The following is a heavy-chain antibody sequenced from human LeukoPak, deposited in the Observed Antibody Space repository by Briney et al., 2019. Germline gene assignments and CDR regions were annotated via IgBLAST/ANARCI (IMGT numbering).Heavy chain of an antibody. V-gene: IGHV3-43D*03. CDR2: ISWDGGST. D-gene: IGHD3-10*01. Sequence: PGGSLRLSCTTSGFTFGDYAMSWFRQAPGKGLEWVSLISWDGGSTYYADSVKGRFTISRDNSKNSLYLQMNSLRAEDTAVYYCARKASGIYYYYMDVWGKGTTVTVSS. CDR1: GFTFGDYA. CDR3: ARKASGIYYYYMDV. J-gene: IGHJ6*03.